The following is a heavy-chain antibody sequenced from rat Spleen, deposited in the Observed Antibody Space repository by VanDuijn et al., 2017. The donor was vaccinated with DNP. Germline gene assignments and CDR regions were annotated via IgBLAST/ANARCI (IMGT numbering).Heavy chain of an antibody. CDR2: LSYNGGTP. D-gene: IGHD1-7*01. Sequence: EVQLVESGGGLVQPGRSLKLSCAALGFTFSDYYMAWVRQAPAKGLEWVATLSYNGGTPYYRDSVKGRFTISRDNAKSTLYLQMNSLRSEDTATYYCTRGWVFEYWGQGVMVTVSS. CDR3: TRGWVFEY. J-gene: IGHJ2*01. CDR1: GFTFSDYY. V-gene: IGHV5-7*01.